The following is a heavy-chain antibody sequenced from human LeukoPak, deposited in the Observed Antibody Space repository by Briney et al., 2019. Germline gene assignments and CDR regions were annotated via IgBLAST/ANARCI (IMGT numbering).Heavy chain of an antibody. J-gene: IGHJ5*02. Sequence: GGSLRLSCAASGFTFSSNWMNWVRQAPGKGLEWVANIKQDGSVKNYVDSVEGRFTISRDNAKNSLFLQMNSLRAEDTAVYYCARDPSGSPVFDPWGQGTLVTVSS. D-gene: IGHD3-10*01. CDR1: GFTFSSNW. V-gene: IGHV3-7*01. CDR3: ARDPSGSPVFDP. CDR2: IKQDGSVK.